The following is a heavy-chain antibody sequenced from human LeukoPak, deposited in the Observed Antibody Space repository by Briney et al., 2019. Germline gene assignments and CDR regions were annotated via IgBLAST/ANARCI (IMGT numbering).Heavy chain of an antibody. V-gene: IGHV3-30*03. Sequence: GRSLRLSCAASGFTFSSYGMHWVRQAPGKGLEWVAVISYDGSNKYYADSVKGRFTISRDNSKNTLYLQMNSLRAEDTAVYYCARDVGDYDEGDYFDYWGQGTLVTVSS. CDR2: ISYDGSNK. J-gene: IGHJ4*02. CDR3: ARDVGDYDEGDYFDY. CDR1: GFTFSSYG. D-gene: IGHD4-17*01.